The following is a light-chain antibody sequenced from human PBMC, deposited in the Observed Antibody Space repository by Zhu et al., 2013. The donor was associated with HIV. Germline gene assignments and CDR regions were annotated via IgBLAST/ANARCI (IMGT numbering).Light chain of an antibody. CDR1: QGISNY. Sequence: DIQMTQSPSSLSASIGDRVTITCRASQGISNYLAWYQQRPGKAPKLLISGASTLQSGVPSRFSGSGSGTYFTLTISSLQVEDVATYYCQKYNSVPLTFGPGTKVDIK. CDR2: GAS. CDR3: QKYNSVPLT. J-gene: IGKJ3*01. V-gene: IGKV1-27*01.